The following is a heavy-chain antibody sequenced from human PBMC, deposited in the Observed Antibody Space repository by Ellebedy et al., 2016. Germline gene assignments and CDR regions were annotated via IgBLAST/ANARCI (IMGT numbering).Heavy chain of an antibody. D-gene: IGHD3-10*01. CDR2: INHSGST. J-gene: IGHJ4*02. Sequence: SETLSLXCAVYGGSFSGYYWSWIRQPPGKGLEWIGEINHSGSTNYNPSLKSRVTISVDTSKNQFSLKLTSVTAADTAVYYCARAVGRFGELLAHWGQGTLVSVSS. CDR1: GGSFSGYY. CDR3: ARAVGRFGELLAH. V-gene: IGHV4-34*01.